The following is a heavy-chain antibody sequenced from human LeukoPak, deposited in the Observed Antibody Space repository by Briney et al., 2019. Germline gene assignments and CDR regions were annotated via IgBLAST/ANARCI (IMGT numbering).Heavy chain of an antibody. CDR2: IRSKANSYAT. CDR3: TSSSDYYGKDRAEYFQH. CDR1: GFTFSGSA. Sequence: GGSLRLSCAASGFTFSGSAMHWVRQASGKGLEWVGRIRSKANSYATAYAASVKGRFTISRDDSKNTAYLQMNSLKTEDTAVYYCTSSSDYYGKDRAEYFQHWGQGTLVTVSS. V-gene: IGHV3-73*01. J-gene: IGHJ1*01. D-gene: IGHD3-10*01.